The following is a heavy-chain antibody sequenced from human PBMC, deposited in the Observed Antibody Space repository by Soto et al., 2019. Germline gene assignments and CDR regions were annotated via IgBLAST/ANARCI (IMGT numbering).Heavy chain of an antibody. CDR1: GGTFSSYA. CDR2: IIPIFGTA. CDR3: VRDYCSSTSCYFDY. D-gene: IGHD2-2*01. V-gene: IGHV1-69*05. J-gene: IGHJ4*02. Sequence: SVKVSCKASGGTFSSYAISWVRQAPGQGLEWMGGIIPIFGTANYAQKFQGRVTITTDESTGTAYMELSSLRSDDTAVYYCVRDYCSSTSCYFDYWGQGTLVTVSS.